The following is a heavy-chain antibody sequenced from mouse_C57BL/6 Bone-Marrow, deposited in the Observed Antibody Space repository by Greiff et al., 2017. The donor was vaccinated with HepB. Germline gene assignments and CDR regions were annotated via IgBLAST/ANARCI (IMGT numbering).Heavy chain of an antibody. J-gene: IGHJ2*01. D-gene: IGHD2-10*02. Sequence: EVMLVESGGGLVKPGGSLKLSCAASGFTFSSYAMSWVRQTPEKRLEWVATISDGGSYTYYPDNVKGRFTISRDNAKNNLYLQMSHLKSEDTAMYYCARGGYGKGYWGQGTTLTVSS. CDR3: ARGGYGKGY. V-gene: IGHV5-4*03. CDR2: ISDGGSYT. CDR1: GFTFSSYA.